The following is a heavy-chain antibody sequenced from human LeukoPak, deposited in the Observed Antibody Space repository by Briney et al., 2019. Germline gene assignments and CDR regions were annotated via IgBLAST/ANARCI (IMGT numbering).Heavy chain of an antibody. CDR1: GFTFSYYG. CDR3: AKGDGYNYYYYYGMDV. D-gene: IGHD5-24*01. J-gene: IGHJ6*02. Sequence: PGRSLRISCTASGFTFSYYGMHWVRQAPGKGLEWVAVISYDGSNKYYADSVKGRFTISRDNSKNTLYLQMNSLRAEDTAVYYCAKGDGYNYYYYYGMDVWGQGTTVTVSS. V-gene: IGHV3-30*18. CDR2: ISYDGSNK.